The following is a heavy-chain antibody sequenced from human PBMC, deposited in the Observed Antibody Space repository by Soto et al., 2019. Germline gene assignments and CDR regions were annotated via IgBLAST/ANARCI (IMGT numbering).Heavy chain of an antibody. CDR3: ARDREWELTSY. Sequence: ASVKVSCKASGYTFTSYGISWVRQAPGQGLEWMGWISAYNGNTNYAQKFQGRVTMTRDTSISTAYMELSRLRSDDTAVYYCARDREWELTSYWGQGTLVTVSS. CDR2: ISAYNGNT. J-gene: IGHJ4*02. CDR1: GYTFTSYG. V-gene: IGHV1-18*04. D-gene: IGHD1-26*01.